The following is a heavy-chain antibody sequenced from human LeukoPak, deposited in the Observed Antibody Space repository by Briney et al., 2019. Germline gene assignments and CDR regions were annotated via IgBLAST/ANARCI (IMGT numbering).Heavy chain of an antibody. D-gene: IGHD3-22*01. J-gene: IGHJ3*02. V-gene: IGHV4-30-4*01. CDR3: SRRPITMNAFDI. CDR2: IYYTGST. CDR1: SDSISSTDYY. Sequence: SETLSLTCNVSSDSISSTDYYWTWIRQPPGKGLEWIGYIYYTGSTYYNPSLKSRVTISGDTSKNQFSLKLTSVTAADTAVYYCSRRPITMNAFDIWGQGTMVTVSS.